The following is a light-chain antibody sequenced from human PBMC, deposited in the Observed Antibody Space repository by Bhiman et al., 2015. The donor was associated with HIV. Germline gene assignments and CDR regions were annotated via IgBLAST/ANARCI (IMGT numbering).Light chain of an antibody. V-gene: IGLV2-14*03. Sequence: QSALTQPASVSGSPGQSITISCTGTSSDVGGYNYVSWYQHHPGKAPKLMIYDVSKRPSGISNRFSGSKSGNTASLTISGLQAEDEADYYCSSYTSYSTLGVFGGGTKLTVL. CDR3: SSYTSYSTLGV. CDR1: SSDVGGYNY. CDR2: DVS. J-gene: IGLJ2*01.